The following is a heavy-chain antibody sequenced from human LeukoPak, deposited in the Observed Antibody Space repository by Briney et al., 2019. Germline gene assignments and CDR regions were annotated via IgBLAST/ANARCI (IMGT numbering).Heavy chain of an antibody. CDR2: ISSGGGST. CDR1: GFTFSSYA. Sequence: GGSLRLSCAASGFTFSSYAMSWVRQAPGKGLEWVSAISSGGGSTYYADSVKGRFTISRDNSKNTLYLQMNSLRAEDTAVYYCATEVTYYYDSSGSPSFDYWGQGTLVTVSS. D-gene: IGHD3-22*01. CDR3: ATEVTYYYDSSGSPSFDY. J-gene: IGHJ4*02. V-gene: IGHV3-23*01.